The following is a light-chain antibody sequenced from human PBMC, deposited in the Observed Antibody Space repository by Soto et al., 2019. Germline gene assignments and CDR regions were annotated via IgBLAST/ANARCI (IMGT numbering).Light chain of an antibody. CDR2: DVS. Sequence: SALTQPAPLSGAPGQSITISCPGTSSDVGGYNYVSWYQQHPGKAPKLMIYDVSNRPSGVSNRFSGSKSGNTASLTISGLQAEDEADYYCSSYTSSSTYVFGTGTKVTVL. V-gene: IGLV2-14*01. CDR1: SSDVGGYNY. J-gene: IGLJ1*01. CDR3: SSYTSSSTYV.